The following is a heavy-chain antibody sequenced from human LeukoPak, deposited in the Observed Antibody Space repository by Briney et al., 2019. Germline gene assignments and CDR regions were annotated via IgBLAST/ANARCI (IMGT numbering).Heavy chain of an antibody. CDR1: GVSINDYY. V-gene: IGHV4-34*01. D-gene: IGHD3-9*01. CDR2: ISHTEGT. J-gene: IGHJ4*02. Sequence: SETLSLTCGLFGVSINDYYWSWIRQSPGKGLEWIGEISHTEGTRYNPSLESRVTMSVGTSENQLSLKLIFVTAADTAVYYCARIRCGHSGSVCYNHWGLGTLVTVSS. CDR3: ARIRCGHSGSVCYNH.